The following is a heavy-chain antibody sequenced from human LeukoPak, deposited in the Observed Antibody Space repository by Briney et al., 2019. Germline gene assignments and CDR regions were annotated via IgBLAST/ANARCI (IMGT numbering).Heavy chain of an antibody. D-gene: IGHD1-7*01. CDR2: INPNSGGT. CDR3: ARVRSHCLGTTDY. Sequence: VASVKVSCKASGYTFTGYYMHWVRQAPGQGLEWMGRINPNSGGTNYAQKFQGRVTMTRDTSISTAYMELSRLRSDDTAVYYCARVRSHCLGTTDYWGQGTLVTVSS. V-gene: IGHV1-2*06. CDR1: GYTFTGYY. J-gene: IGHJ4*02.